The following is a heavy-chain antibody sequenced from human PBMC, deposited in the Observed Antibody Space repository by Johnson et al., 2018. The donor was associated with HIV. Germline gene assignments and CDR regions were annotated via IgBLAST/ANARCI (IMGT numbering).Heavy chain of an antibody. CDR3: AYYYDSSGPGHDAFDI. Sequence: VQLVESGGGLVQPGRSVRLSCTASGFTFGDYAMSWFRQAPGKGLEWVGRIRSKANSYATAYAASVNGRFTISRDDSKNTAYLQMNSLKTEDTAVYYCAYYYDSSGPGHDAFDIWGQGTMVTVSS. CDR2: IRSKANSYAT. J-gene: IGHJ3*02. CDR1: GFTFGDYA. V-gene: IGHV3-73*01. D-gene: IGHD3-22*01.